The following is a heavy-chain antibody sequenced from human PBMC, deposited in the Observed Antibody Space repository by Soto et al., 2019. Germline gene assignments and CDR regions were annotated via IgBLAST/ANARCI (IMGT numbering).Heavy chain of an antibody. Sequence: EVQLVESGGGLVQPGGSLRLSCAASGFTFGNYWMHWVRHAPGKGLVWVARINSDGSSTSYADSVKGRFTISRDNAKNTLYLQMNSLRAEDTAMYYCTKVISTVGGDFDSWGQGTLVTVSS. CDR1: GFTFGNYW. CDR2: INSDGSST. CDR3: TKVISTVGGDFDS. D-gene: IGHD3-16*01. V-gene: IGHV3-74*01. J-gene: IGHJ4*02.